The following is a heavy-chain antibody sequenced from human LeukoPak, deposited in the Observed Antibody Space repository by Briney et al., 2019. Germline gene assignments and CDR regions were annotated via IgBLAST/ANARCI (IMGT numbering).Heavy chain of an antibody. V-gene: IGHV1-18*01. Sequence: GASVKVSCKASGYLFTRYGIRWLRQAPGQGLEWMGWINPDNGNTKYAQKFQGRVTMTTDTSTSTAHMELRSLRSDDTAVYYCATYYCSTTSCYPYFFDYWGQGTLVTVSS. D-gene: IGHD2-2*01. CDR1: GYLFTRYG. CDR3: ATYYCSTTSCYPYFFDY. CDR2: INPDNGNT. J-gene: IGHJ4*02.